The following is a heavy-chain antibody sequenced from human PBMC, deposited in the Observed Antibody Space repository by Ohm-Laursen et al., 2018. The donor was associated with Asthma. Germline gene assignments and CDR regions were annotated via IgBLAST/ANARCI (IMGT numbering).Heavy chain of an antibody. CDR1: GFTFSSYG. CDR2: ISYDGSNK. CDR3: AKADYGDYVLSFDY. D-gene: IGHD4-17*01. V-gene: IGHV3-30*18. J-gene: IGHJ4*02. Sequence: SLRLSCAASGFTFSSYGMHWVRQAPGKGLEWVAVISYDGSNKYYADSVKGRFTISRDNSKNTLYLQMNSLRAEDTAVYYCAKADYGDYVLSFDYWGQGTLVTVSS.